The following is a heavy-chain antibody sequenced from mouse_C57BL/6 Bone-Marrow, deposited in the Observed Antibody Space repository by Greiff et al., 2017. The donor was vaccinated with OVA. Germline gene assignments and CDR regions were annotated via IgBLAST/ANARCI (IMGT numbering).Heavy chain of an antibody. J-gene: IGHJ4*01. CDR1: GFSLTSYG. CDR3: ARRGDGYPYYYAMDY. V-gene: IGHV2-2*01. Sequence: VMLVESGPGLVQPSQSLSITCTVSGFSLTSYGVHWVRQSPGKGLEWLGEIWSGGSTAYNAAFISRLSISKDNSKSQVFFKMNSLQADDTAIYDCARRGDGYPYYYAMDYWGQGTSVTVSS. CDR2: IWSGGST. D-gene: IGHD2-3*01.